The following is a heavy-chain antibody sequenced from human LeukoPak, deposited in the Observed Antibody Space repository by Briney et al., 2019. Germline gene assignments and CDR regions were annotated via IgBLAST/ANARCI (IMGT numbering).Heavy chain of an antibody. D-gene: IGHD2-21*02. CDR2: IYYSGST. CDR3: ASYIVVVTGRFIDY. V-gene: IGHV4-39*01. J-gene: IGHJ4*02. Sequence: PSETLSLTCTVSGGSINSSSYYWGWIRQPPGKGLEWIGNIYYSGSTYYNPSLKSRVTISVDTSKNQFSLKLSSVTAADAAVYYCASYIVVVTGRFIDYWGQGTLVTVSS. CDR1: GGSINSSSYY.